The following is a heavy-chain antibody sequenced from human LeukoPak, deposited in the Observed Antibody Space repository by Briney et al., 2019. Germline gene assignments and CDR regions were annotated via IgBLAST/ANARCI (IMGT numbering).Heavy chain of an antibody. CDR3: ARALVGSFYYFDY. J-gene: IGHJ4*02. D-gene: IGHD1-26*01. Sequence: SCKASGYTFTSYAMHWVRQAPGKGLEWVAVISYDGSNKYYADSVKGRFTISRDNSKNTLYLQMNSLRAEDTAVYYCARALVGSFYYFDYWGQGTLVTVSS. CDR2: ISYDGSNK. V-gene: IGHV3-30-3*01. CDR1: GYTFTSYA.